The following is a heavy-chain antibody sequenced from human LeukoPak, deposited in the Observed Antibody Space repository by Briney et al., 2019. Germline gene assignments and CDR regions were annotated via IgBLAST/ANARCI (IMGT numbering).Heavy chain of an antibody. V-gene: IGHV3-7*03. J-gene: IGHJ4*02. CDR2: IKQDGSEK. D-gene: IGHD3-3*01. CDR3: AKDVTAYYDFWSASGRYFDY. CDR1: GFTFSSYW. Sequence: GGSLRLSCAASGFTFSSYWMGWVRQAPGKGLEWVANIKQDGSEKYYVDSVKGRFTISRDNAKNSLYLQMNSLRAEDTAVYYCAKDVTAYYDFWSASGRYFDYWGQGTLVTVSS.